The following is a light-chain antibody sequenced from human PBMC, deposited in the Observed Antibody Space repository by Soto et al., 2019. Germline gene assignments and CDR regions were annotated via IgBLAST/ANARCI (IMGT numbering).Light chain of an antibody. J-gene: IGKJ1*01. V-gene: IGKV3-15*01. CDR3: QQYNNWPRT. Sequence: IVMTPSPATLSVSPGEIATSSGTGSPSVCRASQSVSSDLAWYHQKPGQAPRLLIYGASTRATGIPARFSGSGSGTEFTLTINSLQSEDFAVYYCQQYNNWPRTFGQGTKVDIK. CDR2: GAS. CDR1: QSVSSD.